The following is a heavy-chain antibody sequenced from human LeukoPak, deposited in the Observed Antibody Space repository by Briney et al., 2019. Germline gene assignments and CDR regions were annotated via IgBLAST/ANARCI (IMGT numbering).Heavy chain of an antibody. Sequence: GGSLRLSCAASGFTFSSYWMSWVRQAPGKGLEWVANTKEDGSEKYYMDSVKGRFTISRDHAKNSLFLQMNSLRVDDTAVYYCAKYRLIWLPAPVFDYWGQGTLVTVSS. V-gene: IGHV3-7*01. D-gene: IGHD5-12*01. CDR2: TKEDGSEK. CDR3: AKYRLIWLPAPVFDY. CDR1: GFTFSSYW. J-gene: IGHJ4*02.